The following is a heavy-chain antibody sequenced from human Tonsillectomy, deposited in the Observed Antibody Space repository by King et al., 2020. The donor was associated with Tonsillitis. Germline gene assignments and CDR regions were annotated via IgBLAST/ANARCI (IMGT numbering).Heavy chain of an antibody. CDR3: ARDSYPNNGAGTRGFDY. J-gene: IGHJ4*02. CDR1: GFIFSRYA. V-gene: IGHV3-30*04. D-gene: IGHD6-19*01. Sequence: VQLVESGGGVVQPGRSLRLSCAASGFIFSRYAMHWVRQAPGKGLEWVAVISYDGSNTYYADSVKGRFTISRDNPRNTLYLQMNSLRAEDTAVYYCARDSYPNNGAGTRGFDYWGQGILVTVSS. CDR2: ISYDGSNT.